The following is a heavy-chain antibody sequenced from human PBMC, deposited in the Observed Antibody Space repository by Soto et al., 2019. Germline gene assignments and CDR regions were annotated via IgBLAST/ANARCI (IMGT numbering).Heavy chain of an antibody. D-gene: IGHD5-12*01. V-gene: IGHV3-23*01. Sequence: PGGALRLSCAASGFTFSNFVMNWGRQAPGKGLEWVSTISGGGGSTYYADSVKGRFTISRDNSKNTLYLQMNRLRAEDTAVYYCAKERRDGYNYGVDYWGQGTLVTVSS. CDR3: AKERRDGYNYGVDY. CDR1: GFTFSNFV. CDR2: ISGGGGST. J-gene: IGHJ4*02.